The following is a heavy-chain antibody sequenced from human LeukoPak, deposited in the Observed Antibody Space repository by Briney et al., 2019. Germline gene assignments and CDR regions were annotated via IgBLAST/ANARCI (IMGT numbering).Heavy chain of an antibody. J-gene: IGHJ4*02. CDR3: ARLVICGGGNCYGAALDY. CDR2: IHASGTT. D-gene: IGHD2-15*01. CDR1: GGSFSGFC. V-gene: IGHV4-4*09. Sequence: NPSETLSLTCTVSGGSFSGFCWSWIRQPPGKGLEWIGYIHASGTTNYSPSLKSRVTISGDSSKNHFSLKLSSVTAADTAVYHCARLVICGGGNCYGAALDYWGQGTLVTVSS.